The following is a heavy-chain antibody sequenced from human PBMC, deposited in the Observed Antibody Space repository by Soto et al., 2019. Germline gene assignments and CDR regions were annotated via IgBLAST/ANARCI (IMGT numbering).Heavy chain of an antibody. V-gene: IGHV1-18*01. CDR3: ARVLYSVVVPAAIREGFDP. Sequence: ASVKVSCKASGYTFTSYGISWVRQAPGQGLEWMGWISAYNGNTNYAQKLQGRVTMTTDTSTSTAYMELRSLRSDDTAVYYCARVLYSVVVPAAIREGFDPWGQGTLVTVSS. J-gene: IGHJ5*02. CDR2: ISAYNGNT. CDR1: GYTFTSYG. D-gene: IGHD2-2*01.